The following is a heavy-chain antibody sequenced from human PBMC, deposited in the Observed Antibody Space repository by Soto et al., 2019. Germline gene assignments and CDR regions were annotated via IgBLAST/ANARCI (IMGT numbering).Heavy chain of an antibody. V-gene: IGHV3-9*01. CDR3: AKDIGPGSGQDAFAI. J-gene: IGHJ3*02. CDR2: ISWNSGSI. Sequence: GGSLRLSCAASGFTFDDYAMHWVRQAPGKGLEWVSGISWNSGSIGYADSVKGRFTISRDNAKNSLYLQMNSLRAEDTALYYCAKDIGPGSGQDAFAIWGQGTMVTVSS. CDR1: GFTFDDYA. D-gene: IGHD6-19*01.